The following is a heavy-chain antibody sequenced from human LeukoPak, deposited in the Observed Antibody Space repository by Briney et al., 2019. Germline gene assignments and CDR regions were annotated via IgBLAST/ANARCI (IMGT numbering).Heavy chain of an antibody. CDR2: INPNSGGT. V-gene: IGHV1-2*02. Sequence: ASVKVSCKASGYTFTGYYMHWVRQAPGQGLEWMGWINPNSGGTNYAQKFQGRVTMTRDTSISTAYMELSRLRSDDTAVYYCARGGALWFGALPLSPLYGMDVWGQGTTVTVSS. CDR1: GYTFTGYY. D-gene: IGHD3-10*01. CDR3: ARGGALWFGALPLSPLYGMDV. J-gene: IGHJ6*02.